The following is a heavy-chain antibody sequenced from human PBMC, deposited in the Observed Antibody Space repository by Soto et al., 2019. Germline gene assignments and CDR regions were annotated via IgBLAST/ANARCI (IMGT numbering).Heavy chain of an antibody. Sequence: QVQLVESGGGVVQPGRSLRLSCEASGFIFSSYGMHWVRQAPGKGLEWVALITYDGSNADYADSVKGRFTISRDDSENXLYLQMNSLRSEDTALYYCARGRGYQLRLDYGMAVWGQGTTVTVSS. CDR1: GFIFSSYG. CDR3: ARGRGYQLRLDYGMAV. D-gene: IGHD2-2*01. V-gene: IGHV3-30*03. J-gene: IGHJ6*02. CDR2: ITYDGSNA.